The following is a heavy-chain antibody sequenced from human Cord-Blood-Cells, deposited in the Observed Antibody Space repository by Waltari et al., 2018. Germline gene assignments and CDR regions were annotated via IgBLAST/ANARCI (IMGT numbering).Heavy chain of an antibody. V-gene: IGHV3-23*01. CDR1: GFTFSSYA. Sequence: EVQLLESGGGLVQPGGSLRLSCAASGFTFSSYAMSWVRQAPGKGLGWVSAISGSGGSTYYAHSVKGRFTISRNNSKNTLYLQMNSLRAEDTAVYYCANSGGCIVGATFFLGAFDIWGQGTMFTIPS. CDR2: ISGSGGST. J-gene: IGHJ3*02. D-gene: IGHD1-26*01. CDR3: ANSGGCIVGATFFLGAFDI.